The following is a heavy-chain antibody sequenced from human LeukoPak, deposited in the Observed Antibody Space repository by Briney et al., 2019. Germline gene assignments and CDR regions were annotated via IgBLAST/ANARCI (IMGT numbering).Heavy chain of an antibody. CDR1: GGSISSYY. CDR3: ARAPIVGATYFDY. D-gene: IGHD1-26*01. Sequence: SETLSLTCTVSGGSISSYYWSWIRQPPGKGLEWIGYIYYSGSTNYNPSLKSRVTISVDTSKNQFSLKLSSVTAADTAVYYCARAPIVGATYFDYWGQGTLVTVSS. CDR2: IYYSGST. V-gene: IGHV4-59*08. J-gene: IGHJ4*02.